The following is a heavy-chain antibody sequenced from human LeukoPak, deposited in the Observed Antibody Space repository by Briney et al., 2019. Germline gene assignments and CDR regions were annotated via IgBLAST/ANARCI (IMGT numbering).Heavy chain of an antibody. V-gene: IGHV1-2*02. CDR3: AKGIRGVISRYYCYMDV. CDR1: GYTFTGYY. D-gene: IGHD3-10*01. J-gene: IGHJ6*03. Sequence: ASVKVSCKASGYTFTGYYMHWVRQAPGQGLEWMGWINPNSGGTNYAQKFQGRVTMTRDTSISTAYMELSRLRSDDTAVYYCAKGIRGVISRYYCYMDVWGKGTTVTVSS. CDR2: INPNSGGT.